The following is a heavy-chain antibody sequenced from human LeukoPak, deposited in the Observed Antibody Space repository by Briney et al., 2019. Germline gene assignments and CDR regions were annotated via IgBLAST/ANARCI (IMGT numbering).Heavy chain of an antibody. CDR1: GFTFSSYT. D-gene: IGHD6-13*01. CDR3: ARGSSSFFDY. Sequence: GGSLRLSCAASGFTFSSYTMNWVRQAPGKGLEWVSSIGSSSTYIYYADSVKGRFTISRDNAKNSLYLQMNSLRAEDTAVYYCARGSSSFFDYWGQGTLVTVSS. V-gene: IGHV3-21*01. CDR2: IGSSSTYI. J-gene: IGHJ4*02.